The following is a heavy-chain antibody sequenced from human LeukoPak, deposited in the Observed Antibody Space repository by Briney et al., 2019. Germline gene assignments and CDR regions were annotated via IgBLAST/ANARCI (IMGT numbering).Heavy chain of an antibody. J-gene: IGHJ4*02. CDR1: GGSISSSNYY. Sequence: PSETLSLTCTVSGGSISSSNYYWGWIRQPPGKGLEWIGSIYYSGSAYYNPSLKSRLTISVDTSKNQFSLKLSSVTAADTAVYYCARHLSTSQASDGGYWGQGTLVTVSS. CDR2: IYYSGSA. V-gene: IGHV4-39*01. CDR3: ARHLSTSQASDGGY. D-gene: IGHD2-2*01.